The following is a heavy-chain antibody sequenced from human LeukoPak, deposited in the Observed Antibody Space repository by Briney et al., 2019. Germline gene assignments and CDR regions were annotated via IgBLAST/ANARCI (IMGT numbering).Heavy chain of an antibody. CDR2: IYYSGGT. D-gene: IGHD5-24*01. V-gene: IGHV4-59*01. CDR3: AREDGMATTTLDV. Sequence: SETLSLTCTVSGGSISGYFWSWIRQPPGKGLEWIGYIYYSGGTNYNPALMSRVTISVDASKNQFSLKLSSVTAADTAVYYCAREDGMATTTLDVWGQGTTVTVSS. J-gene: IGHJ6*02. CDR1: GGSISGYF.